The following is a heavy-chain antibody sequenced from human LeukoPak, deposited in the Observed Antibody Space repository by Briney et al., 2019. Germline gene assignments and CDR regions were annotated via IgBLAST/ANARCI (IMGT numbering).Heavy chain of an antibody. J-gene: IGHJ6*03. CDR2: IIPSFGTA. D-gene: IGHD1-26*01. Sequence: AVKVSCKAAGGTFSSYAISWVRQPPGQGVEWMGGIIPSFGTANYAQKFQGRVTITADESTSTAYMELSSLRSEDPAVYYCARDRVSGSPSLRPYYYYMDVWGKGTTVTVSS. CDR1: GGTFSSYA. V-gene: IGHV1-69*13. CDR3: ARDRVSGSPSLRPYYYYMDV.